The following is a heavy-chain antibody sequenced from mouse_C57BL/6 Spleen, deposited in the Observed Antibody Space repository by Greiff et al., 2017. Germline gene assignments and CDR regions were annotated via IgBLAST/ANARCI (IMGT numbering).Heavy chain of an antibody. CDR2: IWSGGST. CDR1: GFSLTSYG. J-gene: IGHJ4*01. CDR3: ARKATMVTTGAMDY. D-gene: IGHD2-2*01. V-gene: IGHV2-2*01. Sequence: VKLQESGPGLVQPSQSLSITCTVSGFSLTSYGVHWVRQSPGKGLEWLGVIWSGGSTDYNAAFISRLSISNDNSMSQVFFTMNSLQADDTAIYYCARKATMVTTGAMDYWGQGTSVTVSS.